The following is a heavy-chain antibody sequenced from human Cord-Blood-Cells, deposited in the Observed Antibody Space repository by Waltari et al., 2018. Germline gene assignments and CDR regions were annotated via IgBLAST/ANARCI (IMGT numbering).Heavy chain of an antibody. D-gene: IGHD2-2*02. CDR1: GYTFTSYG. CDR3: ARGPEDIVVVPAAISWFDP. CDR2: ISAYNGNT. J-gene: IGHJ5*02. V-gene: IGHV1-18*04. Sequence: QVQLVQSGAEVKKPGASVKVSCKASGYTFTSYGISWLRQAPGPGLEWMGWISAYNGNTNYAQKLQGRVTMTTDTSTSTAYMELRSLRSDDTAVYYCARGPEDIVVVPAAISWFDPWGQGTLVTVSS.